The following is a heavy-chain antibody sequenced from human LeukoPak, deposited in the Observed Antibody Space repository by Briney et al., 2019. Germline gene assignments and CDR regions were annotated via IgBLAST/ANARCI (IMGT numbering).Heavy chain of an antibody. J-gene: IGHJ4*02. CDR2: IRYDGSNE. V-gene: IGHV3-30*02. CDR1: GFTFSSYG. Sequence: GGSLRLSCAASGFTFSSYGMHWVRQAPGKGLEWVSFIRYDGSNEYYADSVRGRFTLSRDNSKNTVYLQMDSLRVEDTAVYYCARRRDSGSLQHFDYWGQGTLVTVSS. D-gene: IGHD1-26*01. CDR3: ARRRDSGSLQHFDY.